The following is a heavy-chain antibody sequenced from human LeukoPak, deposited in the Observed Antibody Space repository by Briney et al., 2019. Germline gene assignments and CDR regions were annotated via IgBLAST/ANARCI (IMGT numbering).Heavy chain of an antibody. V-gene: IGHV3-74*01. J-gene: IGHJ6*02. CDR1: GFTFSSYW. CDR2: INSDGSST. CDR3: ARAPRYCSSTSCPYYYYYGMDV. Sequence: GGYLRLSCAASGFTFSSYWMHWVRQAPGKGLVWVSRINSDGSSTSYADSVKGRFTISRDNAKNTLYLQMNSLRAEDTAVYYCARAPRYCSSTSCPYYYYYGMDVWGQGTTVTVSS. D-gene: IGHD2-2*01.